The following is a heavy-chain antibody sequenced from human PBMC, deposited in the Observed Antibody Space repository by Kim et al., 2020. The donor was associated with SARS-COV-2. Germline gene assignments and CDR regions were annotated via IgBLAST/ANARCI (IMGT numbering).Heavy chain of an antibody. J-gene: IGHJ4*02. CDR3: ARGGRWFGESNFDY. V-gene: IGHV3-13*04. D-gene: IGHD3-10*01. CDR1: GFTFSSYD. Sequence: GGSLRLSCAASGFTFSSYDMHWVRQATGKGLEWVSAIGTAGDTYYPGSVKGRFTISRENAKNSLYLHMNSLRAGDPAVYYCARGGRWFGESNFDYWGQGT. CDR2: IGTAGDT.